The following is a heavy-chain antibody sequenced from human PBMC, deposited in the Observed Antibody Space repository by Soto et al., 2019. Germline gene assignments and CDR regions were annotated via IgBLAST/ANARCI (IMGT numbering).Heavy chain of an antibody. D-gene: IGHD2-15*01. CDR2: ISGSGGST. CDR1: GFTFSSYA. V-gene: IGHV3-23*01. Sequence: GGSLRLSCAASGFTFSSYAMSWVRQAPGKGLEWVSAISGSGGSTYYADSVKGRFTISRDNSKNTLYLQMNSLRAEDTAVYYCANYGLSGGCSGGSCYSGVDYYYYMDVWGKGTTVTVSS. CDR3: ANYGLSGGCSGGSCYSGVDYYYYMDV. J-gene: IGHJ6*03.